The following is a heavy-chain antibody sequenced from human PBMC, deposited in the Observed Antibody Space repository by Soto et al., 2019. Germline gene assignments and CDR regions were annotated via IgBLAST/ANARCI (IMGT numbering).Heavy chain of an antibody. CDR3: ARHAVHSSGWDSFDY. CDR2: IYYSGST. V-gene: IGHV4-39*01. CDR1: GGSISSSSYY. Sequence: SETLSLTCTVSGGSISSSSYYWGWIRQPPGKGLEWIGSIYYSGSTYYNPSLKSRVTISVDTSKNQFSLKLSSVTAADTAVYYCARHAVHSSGWDSFDYWGQGTLVTVSS. D-gene: IGHD6-19*01. J-gene: IGHJ4*02.